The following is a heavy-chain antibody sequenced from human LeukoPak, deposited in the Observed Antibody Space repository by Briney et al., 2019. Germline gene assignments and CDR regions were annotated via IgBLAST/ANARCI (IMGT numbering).Heavy chain of an antibody. Sequence: SSQTLSLTCTVSGGSSVSSGVYYWPWIRQHPEKGLEWIGYFYYRASYNPSLKGRVSISVDTSKNQFSLRLTSVTAADTALYYCVSEGEYGEVYYWGQGILVIVSA. J-gene: IGHJ4*02. V-gene: IGHV4-31*03. D-gene: IGHD4-17*01. CDR3: VSEGEYGEVYY. CDR2: FYYRA. CDR1: GGSSVSSGVYY.